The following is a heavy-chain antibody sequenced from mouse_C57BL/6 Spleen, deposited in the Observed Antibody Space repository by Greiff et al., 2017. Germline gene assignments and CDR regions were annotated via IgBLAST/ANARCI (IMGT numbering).Heavy chain of an antibody. CDR3: ANYYGSSYGGYFDY. CDR2: IYPGDGDT. CDR1: GYAFSSSW. D-gene: IGHD1-1*01. J-gene: IGHJ2*01. Sequence: QVQLQQSGPELVKPGASVKISCKASGYAFSSSWMNWVKQRPGKGLEWIGRIYPGDGDTNYNGKFKGKATLTADKSSSTAYMQLSSLTSEDSAVYFCANYYGSSYGGYFDYWGQGTTLTVSS. V-gene: IGHV1-82*01.